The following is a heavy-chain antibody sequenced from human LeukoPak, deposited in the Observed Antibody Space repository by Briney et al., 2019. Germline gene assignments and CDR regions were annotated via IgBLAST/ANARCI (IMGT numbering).Heavy chain of an antibody. Sequence: ASVKVSCKDSGYTFTDYYIHWVRQAPGQGLEWMGRINPNSGGTSYAQKFQGRVTMTRDTSISTAYVELSRLTSDDTAVYYCASPIAAAGPYYFDYWGQGTLVTVSS. CDR3: ASPIAAAGPYYFDY. J-gene: IGHJ4*02. CDR1: GYTFTDYY. V-gene: IGHV1-2*06. CDR2: INPNSGGT. D-gene: IGHD6-13*01.